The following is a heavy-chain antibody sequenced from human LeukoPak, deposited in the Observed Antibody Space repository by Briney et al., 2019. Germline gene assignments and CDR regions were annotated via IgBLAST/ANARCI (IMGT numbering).Heavy chain of an antibody. CDR1: GYTFTAYY. J-gene: IGHJ4*02. CDR3: ASQSTGWYVGYFDY. D-gene: IGHD6-19*01. CDR2: INPNSGGT. V-gene: IGHV1-2*02. Sequence: ASVKVSCTASGYTFTAYYIHWVRQAPGQGLEWMGWINPNSGGTNYAQKFQGRVTVTRDTSISTAYMELSRLRADDTAVYYCASQSTGWYVGYFDYWGQGTLVTVSS.